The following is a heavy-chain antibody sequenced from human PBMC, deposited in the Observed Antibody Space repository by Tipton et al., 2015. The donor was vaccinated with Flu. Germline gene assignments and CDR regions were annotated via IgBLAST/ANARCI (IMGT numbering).Heavy chain of an antibody. CDR3: ARGALYNWNYYTGAFDV. CDR2: MNPNSGNT. J-gene: IGHJ3*01. CDR1: GYTFTSYD. D-gene: IGHD1-7*01. V-gene: IGHV1-8*01. Sequence: QLVQSGAEVKKSGASVKVSCKASGYTFTSYDMNWVRQAPGQGLEWLGWMNPNSGNTGYAQKFQGRVTMTRNTSINTAYMELSSLSSEDAAIYYCARGALYNWNYYTGAFDVWGQGTMVTVSS.